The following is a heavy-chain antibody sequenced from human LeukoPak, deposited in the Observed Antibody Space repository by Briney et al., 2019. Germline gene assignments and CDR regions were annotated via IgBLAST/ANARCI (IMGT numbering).Heavy chain of an antibody. CDR3: ARGHYGSGSYSPAD. D-gene: IGHD3-10*01. CDR2: IIPIFGTA. J-gene: IGHJ4*02. Sequence: SVKVSCKASGGTFSSYAISWVRQAPGQGLEWMGGIIPIFGTANYAQKFQGRATITADKSTSTAYMELSSLRSEDTAVYYCARGHYGSGSYSPADWGQGTLVAVSS. CDR1: GGTFSSYA. V-gene: IGHV1-69*06.